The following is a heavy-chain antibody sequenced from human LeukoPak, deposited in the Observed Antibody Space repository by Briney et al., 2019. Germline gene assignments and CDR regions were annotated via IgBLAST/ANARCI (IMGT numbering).Heavy chain of an antibody. D-gene: IGHD2-2*01. CDR3: AIKFVVPAALDY. Sequence: ASVKVSCKASGYTFTGYYTHWVRQAPGQGLEWMGWINPNSGGTNYAQKFQGRVTMTRDTSISTAYMELSRLRSDDTAVYYCAIKFVVPAALDYWGPGTVVTVSS. V-gene: IGHV1-2*02. CDR1: GYTFTGYY. J-gene: IGHJ4*02. CDR2: INPNSGGT.